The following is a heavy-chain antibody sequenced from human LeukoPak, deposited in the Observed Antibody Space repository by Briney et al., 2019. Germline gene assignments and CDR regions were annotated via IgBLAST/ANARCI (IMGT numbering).Heavy chain of an antibody. CDR3: ARGRVCNYESDP. Sequence: SETLSLTCTVSGGSISSYYWSWIRQPPGKGLEWIGYIYYSGSTNYNPSLGSRVTISVDTAKNQFSLKLSSVTAADTAVYYCARGRVCNYESDPWGQGTLVTVSS. J-gene: IGHJ5*02. CDR1: GGSISSYY. CDR2: IYYSGST. D-gene: IGHD4-11*01. V-gene: IGHV4-59*01.